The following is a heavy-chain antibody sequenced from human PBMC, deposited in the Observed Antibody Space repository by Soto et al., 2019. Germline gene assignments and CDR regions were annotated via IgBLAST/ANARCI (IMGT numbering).Heavy chain of an antibody. Sequence: ASVKVSCKASGGTFSSYAISWVRQAPGQGLEWMGGIIPIFGTANYAQKFQGRVTITADESTSTAYMELSSLRSEDTAVYYCARGHIDSSGYYYLYYFDYWGQGTLVTVSS. V-gene: IGHV1-69*13. CDR1: GGTFSSYA. D-gene: IGHD3-22*01. CDR2: IIPIFGTA. J-gene: IGHJ4*02. CDR3: ARGHIDSSGYYYLYYFDY.